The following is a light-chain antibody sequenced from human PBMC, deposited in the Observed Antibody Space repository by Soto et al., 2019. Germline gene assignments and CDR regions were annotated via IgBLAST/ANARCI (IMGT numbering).Light chain of an antibody. Sequence: QSALTQPPSASGSPGQSVTISCTGTSSDVGGYNYVSWYQQYPGRAPKLMIYEVTKRPSGVPDRCSGSKSGNTASLTGSGLQAEDEADYYCSSYAASNNFYFVFGGGTKVTVL. J-gene: IGLJ3*02. CDR2: EVT. CDR1: SSDVGGYNY. CDR3: SSYAASNNFYFV. V-gene: IGLV2-8*01.